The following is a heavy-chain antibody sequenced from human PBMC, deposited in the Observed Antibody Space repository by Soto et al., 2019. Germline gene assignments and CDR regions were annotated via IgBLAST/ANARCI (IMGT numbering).Heavy chain of an antibody. V-gene: IGHV4-59*08. Sequence: SETLSLTCTVSGGSISSYYWSWIRQPPGKGLEWIGYIYYSGSTNYNPSLKSRVTISVDTSKNQFSLKLSSVTAADTAVYYCATGYSSSWSNPGAFEIWGQGTMVTVSS. J-gene: IGHJ3*02. CDR2: IYYSGST. CDR1: GGSISSYY. CDR3: ATGYSSSWSNPGAFEI. D-gene: IGHD6-13*01.